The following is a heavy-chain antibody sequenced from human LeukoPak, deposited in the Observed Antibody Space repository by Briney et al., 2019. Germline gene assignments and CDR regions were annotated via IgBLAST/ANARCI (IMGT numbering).Heavy chain of an antibody. CDR3: ARRGGSGRSFDY. CDR2: IYYSGST. D-gene: IGHD3-10*01. J-gene: IGHJ4*02. CDR1: GASVSSGGYY. V-gene: IGHV4-61*08. Sequence: SETLSLTCTVSGASVSSGGYYWSWLRQPXXXXXXWIEHIYYSGSTNYNPSLKSRVTISVDTSKNQFSLKVSSVTAADTAVYYCARRGGSGRSFDYWGQGTLVTVSS.